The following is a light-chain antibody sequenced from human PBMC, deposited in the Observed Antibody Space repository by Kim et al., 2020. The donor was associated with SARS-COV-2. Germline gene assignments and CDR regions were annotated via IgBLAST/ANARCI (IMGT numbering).Light chain of an antibody. CDR2: AAS. Sequence: ASIGDRVTITCRASQGISTSLNWYQQRPGKVPNLLIFAASTLQSEVPSRFSGSGAGTDFALTINGLQPEDFGTYYCQQSYNSPPYNFGPGTKLEI. V-gene: IGKV1-39*01. CDR3: QQSYNSPPYN. CDR1: QGISTS. J-gene: IGKJ2*01.